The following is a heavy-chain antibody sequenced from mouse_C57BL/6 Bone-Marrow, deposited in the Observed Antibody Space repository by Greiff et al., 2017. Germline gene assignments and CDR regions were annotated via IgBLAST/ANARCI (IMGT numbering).Heavy chain of an antibody. CDR1: GFTFSDYG. J-gene: IGHJ1*03. CDR2: ISNLAYSI. CDR3: ARLLWLRYFDV. Sequence: EVQGVESGGGLVQPGGSLKLSCAASGFTFSDYGMAWVRQAPRKGPEWVAFISNLAYSIYYADTVTGRFTIARENAKNTLYLEMSSLRSEDTAMYYCARLLWLRYFDVWGTGTTVTVSS. D-gene: IGHD2-2*01. V-gene: IGHV5-15*01.